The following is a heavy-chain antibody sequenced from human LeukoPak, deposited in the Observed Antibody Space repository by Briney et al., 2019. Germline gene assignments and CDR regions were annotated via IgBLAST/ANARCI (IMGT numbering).Heavy chain of an antibody. Sequence: GESLKISCKGSGHSFTTYWIGWVRQRPGKGLEWMGIIYPGDSDTTYSPSFQGQVTISADKSISTAYLQWSSLKASDTAMYYCARHSSGLLTGQNPFDYWGQGTLVTVSS. D-gene: IGHD6-19*01. J-gene: IGHJ4*02. V-gene: IGHV5-51*01. CDR2: IYPGDSDT. CDR3: ARHSSGLLTGQNPFDY. CDR1: GHSFTTYW.